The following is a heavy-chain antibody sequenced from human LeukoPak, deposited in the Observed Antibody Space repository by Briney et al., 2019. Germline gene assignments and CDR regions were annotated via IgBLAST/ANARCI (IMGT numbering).Heavy chain of an antibody. V-gene: IGHV4-59*08. D-gene: IGHD2-15*01. Sequence: KSSETLSLTCTVSGGSISSYYWSWIRQPPGKGLEWIGYIYYSGSTNYNPSLKSRVTISVDTSKNQFSLKLSSVTAADTAVYYCSSCSGGSCLSGFDPWGQGTLVTVPS. CDR3: SSCSGGSCLSGFDP. J-gene: IGHJ5*02. CDR1: GGSISSYY. CDR2: IYYSGST.